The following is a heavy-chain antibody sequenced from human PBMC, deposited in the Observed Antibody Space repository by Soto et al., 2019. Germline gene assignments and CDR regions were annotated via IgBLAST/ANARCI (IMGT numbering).Heavy chain of an antibody. CDR2: ISGSGGST. CDR3: AKDHWDIVVVPAAMFDP. Sequence: GSLRLSCAASGFTFSSYAMSWVRQAPGKGLEWVSAISGSGGSTYYADSVKGRFTISRDNSKNTLYLQMNSLRAEDTAVYYCAKDHWDIVVVPAAMFDPWGQGTLVTVSS. J-gene: IGHJ5*02. CDR1: GFTFSSYA. V-gene: IGHV3-23*01. D-gene: IGHD2-2*01.